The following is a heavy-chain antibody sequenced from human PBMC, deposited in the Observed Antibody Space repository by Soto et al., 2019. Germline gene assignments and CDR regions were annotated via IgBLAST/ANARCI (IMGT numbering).Heavy chain of an antibody. CDR2: ISSSSSYT. CDR1: GFTFSSYA. Sequence: GGSLRLSCAASGFTFSSYAMSWIRQAPGKGLEWVSYISSSSSYTNYADSVKGRFTISRDNAKNSLYLQMNSLRAEDTAVYYCARDPEGFGDSYFDYWGQGTLVTVSS. V-gene: IGHV3-11*05. D-gene: IGHD3-10*01. CDR3: ARDPEGFGDSYFDY. J-gene: IGHJ4*02.